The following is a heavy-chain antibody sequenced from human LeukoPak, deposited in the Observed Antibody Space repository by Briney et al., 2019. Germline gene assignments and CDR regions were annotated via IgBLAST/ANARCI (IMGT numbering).Heavy chain of an antibody. D-gene: IGHD2-15*01. CDR2: FDPEDGET. Sequence: ASVKVSCKVSGYTLTDLSMHWVRQVPGEGLEWMGSFDPEDGETIYTQKFQGRVTMTEDTSTETAYMELSSLRSEDTAMYYCATATVVAASPFWRFDYWGQGTLVTVSS. CDR1: GYTLTDLS. CDR3: ATATVVAASPFWRFDY. V-gene: IGHV1-24*01. J-gene: IGHJ4*02.